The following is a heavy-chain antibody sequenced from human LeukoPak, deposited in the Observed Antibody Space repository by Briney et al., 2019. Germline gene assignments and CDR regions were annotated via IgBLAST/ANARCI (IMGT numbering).Heavy chain of an antibody. D-gene: IGHD3-10*01. V-gene: IGHV1-3*01. CDR1: GYTFIRYA. CDR2: INAGNGNT. Sequence: ASVKVSCKASGYTFIRYAIHWVRQAPGQRLEWMGWINAGNGNTKYSQKFQGRFTITRDTSASTAYMELNSLGSEDTAVYYCANYGDGFDIWGQGTMVTVSS. CDR3: ANYGDGFDI. J-gene: IGHJ3*02.